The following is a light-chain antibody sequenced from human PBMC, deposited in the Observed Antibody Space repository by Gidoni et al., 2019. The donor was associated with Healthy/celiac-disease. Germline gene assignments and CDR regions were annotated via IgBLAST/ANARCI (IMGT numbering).Light chain of an antibody. V-gene: IGKV1-8*01. CDR1: QGISSY. CDR3: QQYYSYPWT. CDR2: AAS. J-gene: IGKJ1*01. Sequence: AIRITQSPSSLSASTGDRVTITWRASQGISSYLAWYQQKPGKAPKLLIYAASTLQSGVPSRFSGSGSGTEFTLTISCLQSEDFATYYCQQYYSYPWTFGQGTKVEIK.